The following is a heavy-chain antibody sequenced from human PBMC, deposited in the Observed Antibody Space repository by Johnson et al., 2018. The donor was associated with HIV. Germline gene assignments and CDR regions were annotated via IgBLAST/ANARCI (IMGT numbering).Heavy chain of an antibody. Sequence: VQLVESGGGLVQPGGSLRLSCAASGFTFSSYAMSWVRQAPGKGLEWVSAISGSGGSTYYADSVKGRFTISRDNAKNSLYLQMNSLRAEDTAVYYCARSWAYYYALTDAFDIWGQGTMVTVSS. CDR1: GFTFSSYA. CDR2: ISGSGGST. V-gene: IGHV3-23*04. D-gene: IGHD3-10*01. CDR3: ARSWAYYYALTDAFDI. J-gene: IGHJ3*02.